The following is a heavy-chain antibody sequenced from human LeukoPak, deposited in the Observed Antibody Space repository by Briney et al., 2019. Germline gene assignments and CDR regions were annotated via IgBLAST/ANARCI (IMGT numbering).Heavy chain of an antibody. CDR3: AKGSVAARCLEYYFDY. V-gene: IGHV3-9*01. Sequence: PGRSLRLSCAASGFTFDDYAMHWVRQAPGKGLEWVSCISWNSGSIGYADSVKGRFTISRDNSKNTLYLQMNSLRAEDTAVYYCAKGSVAARCLEYYFDYWGQGTLVTVSS. CDR1: GFTFDDYA. J-gene: IGHJ4*02. CDR2: ISWNSGSI. D-gene: IGHD6-6*01.